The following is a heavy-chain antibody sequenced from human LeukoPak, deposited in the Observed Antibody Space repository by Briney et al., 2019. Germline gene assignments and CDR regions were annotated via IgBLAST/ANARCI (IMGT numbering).Heavy chain of an antibody. Sequence: GGTLRLSCAASGFTFSSYSMNWVRQAPGKGLEWVSYISSTYSTAYYADSVKGRFTISRDNAKNLLYLQMSSLRDEDTAVYYCARDQVAAAGARDFDFWGQGTLVTVSS. V-gene: IGHV3-48*02. J-gene: IGHJ4*02. CDR1: GFTFSSYS. CDR3: ARDQVAAAGARDFDF. CDR2: ISSTYSTA. D-gene: IGHD6-13*01.